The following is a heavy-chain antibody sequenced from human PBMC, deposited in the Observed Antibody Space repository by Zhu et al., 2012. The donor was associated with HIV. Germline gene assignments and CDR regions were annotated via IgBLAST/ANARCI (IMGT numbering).Heavy chain of an antibody. V-gene: IGHV4-39*01. D-gene: IGHD6-13*01. CDR2: VYYSGIT. J-gene: IGHJ4*02. CDR3: ARRTAAAFDF. Sequence: QVQLQESGPGLVKPSETLSLTCTVSNDSISIDYFYWSWIRQPPGKGLEWIGSVYYSGITYYNSPLQSRVSVSVDTSKNQFFPKLTSVTAADTALYWCARRTAAAFDFWGQGIRVTVSS. CDR1: NDSISIDYFY.